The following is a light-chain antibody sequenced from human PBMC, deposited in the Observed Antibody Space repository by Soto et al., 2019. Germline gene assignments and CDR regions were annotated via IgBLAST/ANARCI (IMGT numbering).Light chain of an antibody. Sequence: EIVLTQSPGTLSLSPGERATLSCRASRSVNNNYLAWYQQKPGQAPRLLIFGASSRATGIPDRFIGSGSGTEFILTISRLEPDDFAIYYCQQYKTYPWTFGQGTKVDIK. V-gene: IGKV3-20*01. CDR1: RSVNNNY. J-gene: IGKJ1*01. CDR2: GAS. CDR3: QQYKTYPWT.